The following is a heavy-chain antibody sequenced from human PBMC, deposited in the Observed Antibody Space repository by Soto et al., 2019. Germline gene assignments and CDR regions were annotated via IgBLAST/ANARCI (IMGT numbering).Heavy chain of an antibody. D-gene: IGHD1-26*01. J-gene: IGHJ6*02. CDR2: IYYSGST. Sequence: SETLSLTCTVSGGSISSSSYYWGWIRQPPGKGLEWIGSIYYSGSTYYNPSLKSRVTISVDKSKNQFSLKLSSVTAADTAVYYCARIQVGATAYYYYGMDVWGQGTTVTVSS. CDR1: GGSISSSSYY. V-gene: IGHV4-39*07. CDR3: ARIQVGATAYYYYGMDV.